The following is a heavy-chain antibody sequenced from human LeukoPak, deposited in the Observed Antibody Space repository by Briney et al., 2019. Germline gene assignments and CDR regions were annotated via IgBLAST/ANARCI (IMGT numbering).Heavy chain of an antibody. J-gene: IGHJ5*02. CDR1: GGSISSGGYY. CDR3: ARDLAPLVHWFDP. V-gene: IGHV4-31*03. Sequence: SETLSLTCTVCGGSISSGGYYWSWIRQHPGKGLEWIGYIYYSGSTYYNPSLKSRVTISVDTSKNQFSPKLSSVTAADTAVYCCARDLAPLVHWFDPWGQGTLVTVSS. D-gene: IGHD2-8*02. CDR2: IYYSGST.